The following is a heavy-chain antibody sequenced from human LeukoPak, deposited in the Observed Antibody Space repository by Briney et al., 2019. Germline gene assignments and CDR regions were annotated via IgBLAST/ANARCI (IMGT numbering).Heavy chain of an antibody. J-gene: IGHJ4*02. CDR2: ISSSSSYI. CDR3: ARVSGHSGYYFDY. Sequence: GGSLRLSCAASGFTFSTSAMTWVRQAPGKGLEWVSSISSSSSYIYYADSVKGRFTISRDNAKNSLYLQMNSLRAEDTAVYYCARVSGHSGYYFDYWGQGTLVTVSS. CDR1: GFTFSTSA. D-gene: IGHD3-22*01. V-gene: IGHV3-21*01.